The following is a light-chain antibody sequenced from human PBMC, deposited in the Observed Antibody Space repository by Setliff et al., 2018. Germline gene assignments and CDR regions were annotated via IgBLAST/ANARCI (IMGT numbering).Light chain of an antibody. CDR3: SSYTTSGTYV. CDR1: SSDVGGYNY. Sequence: QSALAQPASVSGSPGQWITISCSGTSSDVGGYNYVSWYQQHPGKAPKLMIYDVTNRPSGISNRFSSSKSGNTASLTTSGLQAEDDADYYCSSYTTSGTYVFGTGTKVTVL. J-gene: IGLJ1*01. CDR2: DVT. V-gene: IGLV2-14*03.